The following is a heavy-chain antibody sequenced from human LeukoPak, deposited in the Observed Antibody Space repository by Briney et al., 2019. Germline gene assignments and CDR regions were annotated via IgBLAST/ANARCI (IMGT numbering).Heavy chain of an antibody. Sequence: PGGSLRLSCAASGFTVSSNYMSWVRQAPGKGLEWGSVIYSGGSTYYADSVKGRFTISRDNSKNTLYLQMNSLRAEDTAVYYGARGGNIVVVPTQGAFDVSGQGTMVTVSS. D-gene: IGHD2-2*01. V-gene: IGHV3-53*01. CDR2: IYSGGST. CDR1: GFTVSSNY. CDR3: ARGGNIVVVPTQGAFDV. J-gene: IGHJ3*01.